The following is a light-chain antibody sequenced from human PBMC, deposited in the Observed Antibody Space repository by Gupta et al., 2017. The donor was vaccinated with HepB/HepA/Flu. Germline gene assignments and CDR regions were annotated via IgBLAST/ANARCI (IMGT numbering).Light chain of an antibody. V-gene: IGKV1-33*01. J-gene: IGKJ5*01. Sequence: DIQTTQSPSSLSASVGDRVTITCQASQDISNYLNWYQQKPGKAPKLLIYDASNVETGVPSRFSGSGSGKGFTFPISSLQPGDSATYYWQQYDKLPITFGQGTRREIK. CDR3: QQYDKLPIT. CDR2: DAS. CDR1: QDISNY.